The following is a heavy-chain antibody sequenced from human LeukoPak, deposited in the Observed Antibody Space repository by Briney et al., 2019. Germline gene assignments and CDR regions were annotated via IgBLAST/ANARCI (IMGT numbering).Heavy chain of an antibody. D-gene: IGHD3-3*01. CDR1: GYTFNSYY. V-gene: IGHV1-46*02. J-gene: IGHJ6*02. CDR2: INPSGGST. CDR3: ARGAPRGEGLENDFWSGYSTYYYYYGMDV. Sequence: ASVKVSCKASGYTFNSYYMHWVRQAPGQGLEWMGIINPSGGSTSYAQKFQGRVTMTRDTPTSTVYMELSSLRSEDTAVYYCARGAPRGEGLENDFWSGYSTYYYYYGMDVWGQGTTVTVSS.